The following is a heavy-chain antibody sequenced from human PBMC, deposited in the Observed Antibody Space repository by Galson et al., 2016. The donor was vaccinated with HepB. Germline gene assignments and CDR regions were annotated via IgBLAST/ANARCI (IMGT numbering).Heavy chain of an antibody. CDR3: VGAFLGY. D-gene: IGHD3-3*01. Sequence: SLRLSCAASGFTFSTYYMTWVRQAPGKGLEWVGHIQNKNYGGTAVYAAPAKGRFTISRDDSTHTVYLQMSDLKTEDTAVYYCVGAFLGYWGQGALVTVSA. CDR2: IQNKNYGGTA. CDR1: GFTFSTYY. V-gene: IGHV3-15*01. J-gene: IGHJ4*02.